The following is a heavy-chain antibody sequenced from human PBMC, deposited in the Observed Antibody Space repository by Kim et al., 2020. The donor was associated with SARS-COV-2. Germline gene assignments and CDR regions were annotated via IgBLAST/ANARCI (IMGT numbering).Heavy chain of an antibody. D-gene: IGHD3-16*02. CDR3: AGGSYDYVWGSYRYGSFDI. V-gene: IGHV3-30*08. Sequence: GQLTISRDNSKNSLYLQMNSLRAEDTAVYYCAGGSYDYVWGSYRYGSFDIWGQGTMVTVSS. J-gene: IGHJ3*02.